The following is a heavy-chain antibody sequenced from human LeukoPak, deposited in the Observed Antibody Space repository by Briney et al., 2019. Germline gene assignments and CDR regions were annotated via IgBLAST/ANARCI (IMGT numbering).Heavy chain of an antibody. J-gene: IGHJ4*02. CDR2: ISHGGST. Sequence: SETLSLTCAVYGGSFSDYYYNWIRQPPGKGLEWIGEISHGGSTNYNPSLKNRVTISVDTSKNQFSLKLSSVTAADTAIYYCARHGSRVMATIEDSWGQGTLVIVSS. CDR3: ARHGSRVMATIEDS. V-gene: IGHV4-34*01. CDR1: GGSFSDYY. D-gene: IGHD5-12*01.